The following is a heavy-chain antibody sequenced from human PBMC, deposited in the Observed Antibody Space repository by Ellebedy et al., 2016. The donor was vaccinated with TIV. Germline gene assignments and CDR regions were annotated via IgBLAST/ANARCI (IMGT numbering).Heavy chain of an antibody. CDR3: ARDVRHYDILTGYQSNWFDP. D-gene: IGHD3-9*01. Sequence: PGGSLRLPCAASGSTFSTYSMTWVRQAPGQGLEWVSYISSSSSTTYYADSVTGRFTISRDNAKNSLYLQMNSLRDEETAVYYCARDVRHYDILTGYQSNWFDPWGQGTLVTVSS. V-gene: IGHV3-48*02. CDR1: GSTFSTYS. J-gene: IGHJ5*02. CDR2: ISSSSSTT.